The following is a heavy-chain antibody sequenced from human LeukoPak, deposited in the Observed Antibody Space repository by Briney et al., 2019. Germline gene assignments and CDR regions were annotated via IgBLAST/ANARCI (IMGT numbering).Heavy chain of an antibody. J-gene: IGHJ4*02. CDR2: IKSKTAGGTT. CDR1: GFTFSNAW. D-gene: IGHD1-26*01. Sequence: PGGSLRLSCAASGFTFSNAWMTWVRQAPGKGLEWIGRIKSKTAGGTTDYAAPVKGRFTISRDGSKNTLYLQMSSLKTEDTAVYYCTTLGGGRDYWGQGTLVTVSS. V-gene: IGHV3-15*01. CDR3: TTLGGGRDY.